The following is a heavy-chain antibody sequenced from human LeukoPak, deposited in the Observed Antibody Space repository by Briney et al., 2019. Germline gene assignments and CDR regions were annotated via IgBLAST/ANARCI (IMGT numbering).Heavy chain of an antibody. V-gene: IGHV4-59*01. CDR1: GGSISNYL. J-gene: IGHJ4*02. CDR3: ARGQYSGSCFDN. Sequence: SETLSLTCTVSGGSISNYLWSWIRQPPGKGLEWIGYIYYSGSTNYNPSLKSRVTILVDTSKNQFSLKVSSVTAADTAVYYCARGQYSGSCFDNWGQGSLVTVSS. D-gene: IGHD1-26*01. CDR2: IYYSGST.